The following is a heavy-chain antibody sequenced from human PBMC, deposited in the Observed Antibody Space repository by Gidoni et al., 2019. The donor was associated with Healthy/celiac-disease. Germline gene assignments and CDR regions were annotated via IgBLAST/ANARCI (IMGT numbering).Heavy chain of an antibody. CDR1: GGSISSYY. CDR3: ARGNSGSTGYFDY. D-gene: IGHD1-26*01. V-gene: IGHV4-59*01. Sequence: QVQLQESGPGLVKPSETLSLTCTCSGGSISSYYWRWIRQPPGKGLIWIGYIYYSGSTTYTLLLKSRVTISVDTSKNQFPLKLSSVIAADTAVYYCARGNSGSTGYFDYWGQGTLVTVSS. J-gene: IGHJ4*02. CDR2: IYYSGST.